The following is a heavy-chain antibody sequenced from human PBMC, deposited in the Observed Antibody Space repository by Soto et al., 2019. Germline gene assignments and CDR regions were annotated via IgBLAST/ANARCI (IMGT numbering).Heavy chain of an antibody. CDR2: ISYDGSNK. CDR3: ARERFLFYYYYGMDV. D-gene: IGHD3-3*01. Sequence: GGSLRLSCAASGFTVSSYAIHWVRQAPGKGLEWVAVISYDGSNKYYADSVKGRFTISRDNSKNTLYLQMNSLRAEDTAVYYCARERFLFYYYYGMDVWGQGTTVTVSS. CDR1: GFTVSSYA. J-gene: IGHJ6*02. V-gene: IGHV3-30-3*01.